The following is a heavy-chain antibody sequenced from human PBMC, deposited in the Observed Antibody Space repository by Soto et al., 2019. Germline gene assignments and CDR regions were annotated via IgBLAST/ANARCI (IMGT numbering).Heavy chain of an antibody. D-gene: IGHD6-19*01. Sequence: EVQLVESGGGLVQPGGSLRLSCAASGFTVSRNYMRWVGPAPGKGLGWVSVIYSGGGTYYADSVKGRFTISRDNSKNTLYLQMNSLRAEDTAVYYCASTRYSSGWYCDYWGQGTLVTVAS. CDR2: IYSGGGT. J-gene: IGHJ4*02. V-gene: IGHV3-66*01. CDR3: ASTRYSSGWYCDY. CDR1: GFTVSRNY.